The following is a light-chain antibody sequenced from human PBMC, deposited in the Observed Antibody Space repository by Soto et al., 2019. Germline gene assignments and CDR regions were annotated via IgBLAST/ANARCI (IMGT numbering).Light chain of an antibody. J-gene: IGKJ1*01. CDR1: QTIGRS. CDR2: DAS. CDR3: QQYGSYWT. V-gene: IGKV1-5*01. Sequence: IQMTQSPSTLSAFVGDRVTITCRASQTIGRSLAWYQQKPGETPKVLVYDASSLKSGVPSRFSGSGSGTEFTLTISSLQPDDFASYYCQQYGSYWTFGQGTRVEIK.